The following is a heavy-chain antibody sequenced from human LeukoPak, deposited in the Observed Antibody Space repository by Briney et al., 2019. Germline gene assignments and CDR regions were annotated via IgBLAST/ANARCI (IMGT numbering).Heavy chain of an antibody. D-gene: IGHD6-19*01. CDR2: ISSSGGGT. V-gene: IGHV3-23*01. Sequence: GGSLRLSCAASGFTFSSYAMGWARQAPGKGLEWVSTISSSGGGTYYADSVKGRFTISRDNSETTLYLQMNSLRAEDTAVYYCAKNKAGTRAIEYWGQGTLVTVSS. J-gene: IGHJ4*02. CDR3: AKNKAGTRAIEY. CDR1: GFTFSSYA.